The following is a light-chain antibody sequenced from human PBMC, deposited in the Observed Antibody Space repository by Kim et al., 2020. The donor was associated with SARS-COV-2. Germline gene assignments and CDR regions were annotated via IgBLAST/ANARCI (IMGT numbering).Light chain of an antibody. Sequence: SASVGERVTINCRASQSISSWLAWYQQKPGKAPKLLIYKASSLESGVPSRFSGSGSGTEFTLTISSLQPDDFATYYCQQYNSYPYSFGQGTKLEI. CDR1: QSISSW. CDR2: KAS. J-gene: IGKJ2*03. CDR3: QQYNSYPYS. V-gene: IGKV1-5*03.